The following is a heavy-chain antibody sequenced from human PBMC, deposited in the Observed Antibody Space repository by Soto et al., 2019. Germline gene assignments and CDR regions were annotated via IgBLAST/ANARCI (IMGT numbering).Heavy chain of an antibody. D-gene: IGHD3-16*01. V-gene: IGHV3-23*01. Sequence: GRSLRLSCAASAFTFSSYSMSWVRQAPGKGLEWVSAISGSWGSTYYADSVKGRFTISRDNSKNTLYLQMNSLRAEDTAVYYCSKDRLGRLYYYGMDDWGQGTTVAVSS. CDR2: ISGSWGST. CDR3: SKDRLGRLYYYGMDD. J-gene: IGHJ6*02. CDR1: AFTFSSYS.